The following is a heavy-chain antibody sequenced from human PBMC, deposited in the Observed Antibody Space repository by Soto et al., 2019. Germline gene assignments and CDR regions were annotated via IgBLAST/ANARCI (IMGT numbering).Heavy chain of an antibody. CDR3: ARDHYDSSGSFDY. Sequence: SAPLSITYTVSGGYISDFYWSWIRQPPGKGLEWIGYIYYSGSTNYNPSLKSRVTISVDTSKNQFSLKLSSVTAADTAVYYCARDHYDSSGSFDYWGQGTLVTLSS. J-gene: IGHJ4*02. CDR2: IYYSGST. D-gene: IGHD3-22*01. V-gene: IGHV4-59*01. CDR1: GGYISDFY.